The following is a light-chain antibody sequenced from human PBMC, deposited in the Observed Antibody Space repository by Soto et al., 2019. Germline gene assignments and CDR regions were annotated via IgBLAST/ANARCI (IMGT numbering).Light chain of an antibody. J-gene: IGLJ2*01. Sequence: QSALTQPASVSGSPGQSSTISCTGTSSDVGGYNYVSWYQQHPGKAPKLMIYDVSNRPSGVSNRFSGSKSGNTASLTISGLQAEDEADYCCSSYTSSSTPPVFGGGTQLTVL. CDR3: SSYTSSSTPPV. CDR2: DVS. V-gene: IGLV2-14*01. CDR1: SSDVGGYNY.